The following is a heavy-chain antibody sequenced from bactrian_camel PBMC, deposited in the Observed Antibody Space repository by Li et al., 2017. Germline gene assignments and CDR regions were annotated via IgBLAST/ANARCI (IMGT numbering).Heavy chain of an antibody. V-gene: IGHV3S53*01. CDR2: IYTLDGTT. CDR1: GYSYYSDC. D-gene: IGHD6*01. Sequence: HVQLVESGGGSVQAGGSLRLSCVASGYSYYSDCVAWWRQAPGKEREGVAIIYTLDGTTNYADSVKGRFTISQDSSKTTFHLQMNSLKPEDTATYYCAAEFYGGSSCRNTAPDDFAAWGQGTQVTVS. CDR3: AAEFYGGSSCRNTAPDDFAA. J-gene: IGHJ6*01.